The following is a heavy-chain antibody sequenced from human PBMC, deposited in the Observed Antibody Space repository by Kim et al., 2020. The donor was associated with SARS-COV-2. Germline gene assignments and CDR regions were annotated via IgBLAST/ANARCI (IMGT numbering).Heavy chain of an antibody. CDR3: AKDLGLFVEGFDY. CDR2: ISYDGSNK. J-gene: IGHJ4*02. Sequence: GGSLRLSCAASGFTFSSYGMHWVRQAQGKGLEWLAVISYDGSNKYYADSVKGRFTISRDNSKNTLYLQMNSRRAEDTVVYYCAKDLGLFVEGFDYWGQGTLVTVSS. D-gene: IGHD2-15*01. CDR1: GFTFSSYG. V-gene: IGHV3-30*18.